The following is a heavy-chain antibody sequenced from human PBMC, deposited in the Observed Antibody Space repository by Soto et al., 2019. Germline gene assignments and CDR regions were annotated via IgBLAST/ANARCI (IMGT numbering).Heavy chain of an antibody. V-gene: IGHV3-21*01. CDR3: AREKQWLDLYPDY. CDR2: ISSSSSYI. CDR1: GFTFSSYS. Sequence: EVQLVESGGGLVKPGGSLRLSCAASGFTFSSYSMNWVRQAPGKGLEWVSSISSSSSYIYYADSVKGRFTISRDNAKNSLYLQMNSLRAEDTAVYYCAREKQWLDLYPDYWGQGTLVTVSS. J-gene: IGHJ4*02. D-gene: IGHD6-19*01.